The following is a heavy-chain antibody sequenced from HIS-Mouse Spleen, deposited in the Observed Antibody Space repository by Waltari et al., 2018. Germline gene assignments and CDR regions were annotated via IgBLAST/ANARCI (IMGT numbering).Heavy chain of an antibody. V-gene: IGHV4-39*07. CDR2: IYYSGRT. Sequence: QLQLQESGPGLVKPSETLSLTCTVSGGSISSSSYYWGWIRQPPGKGLEWIGGIYYSGRTSYHPALKSRVPSAVDPSKNQFSLKLGSVTAADTAVYYWARESPYSSSWYDWYFDLWGRGTLVTVSS. CDR1: GGSISSSSYY. D-gene: IGHD6-13*01. CDR3: ARESPYSSSWYDWYFDL. J-gene: IGHJ2*01.